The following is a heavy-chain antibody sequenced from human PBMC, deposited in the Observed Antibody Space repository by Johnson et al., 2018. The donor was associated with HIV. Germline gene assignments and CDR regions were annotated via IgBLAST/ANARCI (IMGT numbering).Heavy chain of an antibody. CDR1: GLTFSDYY. CDR2: ISSSGSSR. CDR3: ARVRYNWNYEIDAFDI. V-gene: IGHV3-11*04. D-gene: IGHD1-7*01. J-gene: IGHJ3*02. Sequence: QVQLVESGGGLVQPGGSLRLSCAASGLTFSDYYMSWIRQAPGKGLEWVSYISSSGSSRYYADSVKGRFTITRDNVKNSLYLQMNSLRAEDTAVYYCARVRYNWNYEIDAFDIWGQGTMVTVSS.